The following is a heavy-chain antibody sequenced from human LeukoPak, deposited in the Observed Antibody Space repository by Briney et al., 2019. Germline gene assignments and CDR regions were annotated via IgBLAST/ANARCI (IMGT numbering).Heavy chain of an antibody. CDR3: ARDPMYYYDSSGLPTRAFDI. CDR2: IYYSGST. D-gene: IGHD3-22*01. V-gene: IGHV4-31*03. J-gene: IGHJ3*02. Sequence: SQTLSLTCTVSGGSISSGGYYWSWIRQHPGKGLEWIGYIYYSGSTYYNPSLKSRVTISVDTSKNQFSLKLSSVTAADTAVYYCARDPMYYYDSSGLPTRAFDIWGQGTMATVSS. CDR1: GGSISSGGYY.